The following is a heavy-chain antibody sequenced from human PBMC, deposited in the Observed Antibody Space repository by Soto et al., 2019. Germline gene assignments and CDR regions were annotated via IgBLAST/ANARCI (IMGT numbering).Heavy chain of an antibody. V-gene: IGHV3-23*01. D-gene: IGHD6-19*01. CDR3: AKMSDGWYGAFHI. Sequence: EVQLLESGGGLVQPGGSLRLSCAASGFTFTSYAMTWVRQAPGKGLEWVSSISGSGASTYYADSVKGRFTISRDNSENTLYLQMNTLRAEATAVYYCAKMSDGWYGAFHIWGQGTMVTVSS. CDR1: GFTFTSYA. J-gene: IGHJ3*02. CDR2: ISGSGAST.